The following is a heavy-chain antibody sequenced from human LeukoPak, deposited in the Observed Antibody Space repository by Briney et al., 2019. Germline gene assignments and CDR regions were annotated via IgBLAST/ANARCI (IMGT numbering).Heavy chain of an antibody. J-gene: IGHJ4*02. CDR1: GFSFSDYY. D-gene: IGHD1-26*01. CDR3: AKAGGSEWELLPSGY. Sequence: GGSLRLSCAASGFSFSDYYMSWIRQAPGKGLEWVSYISRSSDYTNYADSVKGRFTISRDNSKNTLYLQMNSLRAEDTAVYYCAKAGGSEWELLPSGYWGQGTLVTVSS. V-gene: IGHV3-11*05. CDR2: ISRSSDYT.